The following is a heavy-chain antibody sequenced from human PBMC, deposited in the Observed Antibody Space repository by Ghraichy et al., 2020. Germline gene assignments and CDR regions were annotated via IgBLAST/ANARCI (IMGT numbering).Heavy chain of an antibody. D-gene: IGHD6-13*01. Sequence: GGSLRLSCAASGFTFSSYDMHWVRQATGKGLEWVSTIGSAGETYYTGSVKGRFTISRENAKNSLYLQMNSLRAEDTAVYYCARGQIAANGLGLFDFWGQGTLVTVSS. V-gene: IGHV3-13*01. CDR3: ARGQIAANGLGLFDF. CDR1: GFTFSSYD. J-gene: IGHJ4*02. CDR2: IGSAGET.